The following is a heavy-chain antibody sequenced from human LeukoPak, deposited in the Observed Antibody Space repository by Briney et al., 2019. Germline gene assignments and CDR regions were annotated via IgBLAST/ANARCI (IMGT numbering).Heavy chain of an antibody. Sequence: SETLSLTCTVSGGSISSGSYYWSWIRQPPGKGLEWIGSIYHSGSTYYNPSLKSRVTISVDTSKNQFSLKLSSVTAADTAVYYCARVGSGYYYYYMDVWGKGTTVTVSS. J-gene: IGHJ6*03. CDR2: IYHSGST. D-gene: IGHD3-10*01. V-gene: IGHV4-39*07. CDR1: GGSISSGSYY. CDR3: ARVGSGYYYYYMDV.